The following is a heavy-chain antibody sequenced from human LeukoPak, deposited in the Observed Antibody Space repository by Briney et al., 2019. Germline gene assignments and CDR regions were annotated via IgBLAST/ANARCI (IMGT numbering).Heavy chain of an antibody. CDR1: GGSTSSGGYY. Sequence: SETLSLTCTVSGGSTSSGGYYWSWIRQHPGKGLEWIGYIYYSGSTYYNPSLKSRVTISVDTSKNQFSLKLSSVTAAGTAVYYCARGYRYCSGGSCHNWFDPWGQGTLVTVSS. J-gene: IGHJ5*02. V-gene: IGHV4-31*03. D-gene: IGHD2-15*01. CDR2: IYYSGST. CDR3: ARGYRYCSGGSCHNWFDP.